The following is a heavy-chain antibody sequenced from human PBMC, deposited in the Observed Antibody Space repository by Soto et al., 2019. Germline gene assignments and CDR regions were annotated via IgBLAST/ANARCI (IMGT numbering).Heavy chain of an antibody. CDR3: ARSHGRSTSLEIYYYYYYGMDV. Sequence: QVQLVQSGAEVKKPGSSVKVSCKASGGTFSSYATSWVRQAPGQGLEWMGGIIPISGTANYAQKFQGRVTITADESTSTAYMELSSPRSEDTAVYYCARSHGRSTSLEIYYYYYYGMDVWGQGTTVTVSS. D-gene: IGHD2-2*01. CDR1: GGTFSSYA. V-gene: IGHV1-69*01. CDR2: IIPISGTA. J-gene: IGHJ6*02.